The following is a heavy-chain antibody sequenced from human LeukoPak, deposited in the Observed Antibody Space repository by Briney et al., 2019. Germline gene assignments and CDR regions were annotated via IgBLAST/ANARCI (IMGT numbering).Heavy chain of an antibody. CDR2: ISAYNGNT. J-gene: IGHJ5*02. Sequence: ASVKVSCTASGHTFTSYGISWVRQAPGQGLEWMGWISAYNGNTNYAQKLQGRVTMTTDTSTSTAYMELRSLRSDDTAVYYCARDQGIAARPQNWFDPWGQGTLVTVSS. CDR1: GHTFTSYG. D-gene: IGHD6-6*01. CDR3: ARDQGIAARPQNWFDP. V-gene: IGHV1-18*01.